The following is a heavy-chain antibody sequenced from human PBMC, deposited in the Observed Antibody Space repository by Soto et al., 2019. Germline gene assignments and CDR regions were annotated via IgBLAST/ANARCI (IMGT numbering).Heavy chain of an antibody. CDR1: GYTLTGYY. D-gene: IGHD4-17*01. Sequence: ASVKVSCKASGYTLTGYYMHWVRQAPGQGLEWMGWINPSSGGTNYAQKFQGWVTMTRDTSISTAYMELSRLRSDDTAVYYCAREVYGDYGVYAYFDYWGQGTLVTVSS. CDR3: AREVYGDYGVYAYFDY. CDR2: INPSSGGT. V-gene: IGHV1-2*04. J-gene: IGHJ4*02.